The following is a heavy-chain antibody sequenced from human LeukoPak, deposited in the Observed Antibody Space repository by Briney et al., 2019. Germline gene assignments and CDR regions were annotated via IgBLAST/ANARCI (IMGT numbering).Heavy chain of an antibody. CDR3: AREGNYYDSSGLEY. V-gene: IGHV3-7*01. CDR2: IKQDGSEK. D-gene: IGHD3-22*01. Sequence: GGSLRLSCAASGFTFSDYYMSWIRQAPGKGLEWVANIKQDGSEKYYVDSVKGRFTISRDNAKNSLYLQMNSLRAEDTAVYYCAREGNYYDSSGLEYWGQGTLVTVSS. CDR1: GFTFSDYY. J-gene: IGHJ4*02.